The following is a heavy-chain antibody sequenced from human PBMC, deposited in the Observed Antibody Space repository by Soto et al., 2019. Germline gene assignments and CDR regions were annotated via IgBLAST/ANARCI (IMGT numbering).Heavy chain of an antibody. V-gene: IGHV4-30-2*01. CDR2: IYHSGST. Sequence: PSETLSLTCAVSGGSISSGGYSWSWIRQPPGKGLEWIGYIYHSGSTYYNPSLKSRVTISVDRSKNQFSLKRSSVTAADTAVYYCARDFMRDSSPQGPLEYWGLGTLGTVSS. CDR1: GGSISSGGYS. D-gene: IGHD6-13*01. CDR3: ARDFMRDSSPQGPLEY. J-gene: IGHJ4*02.